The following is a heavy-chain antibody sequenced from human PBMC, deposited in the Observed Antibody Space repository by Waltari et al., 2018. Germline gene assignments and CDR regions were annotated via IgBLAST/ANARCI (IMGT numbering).Heavy chain of an antibody. Sequence: QVQLQQWGAGLLKPSETLSLTCAVYGGSFSGYYWSWIRQPPGKGLGWIGEINHRGSTNSHPSLKSSVTISLDTSKNQFSLKLRSVRAADTAVYYCARTPPSMDFWSGYYTRGYFDYWGQGTLVTVSS. CDR1: GGSFSGYY. V-gene: IGHV4-34*01. D-gene: IGHD3-3*01. CDR2: INHRGST. J-gene: IGHJ4*02. CDR3: ARTPPSMDFWSGYYTRGYFDY.